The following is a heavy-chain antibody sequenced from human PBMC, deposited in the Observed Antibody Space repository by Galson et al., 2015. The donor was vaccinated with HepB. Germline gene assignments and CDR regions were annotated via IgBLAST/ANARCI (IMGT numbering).Heavy chain of an antibody. Sequence: SVKVSCKASGYTFTNYYMHWVRQAPGQGLEWMGIINPNSGSTSYAQKFQGRVTMTRDTSTSTLYMGLSSLRSEDTAVYYCAREVVPAAYYGMDVWGQGTTVTVSS. V-gene: IGHV1-46*01. J-gene: IGHJ6*02. CDR1: GYTFTNYY. CDR3: AREVVPAAYYGMDV. CDR2: INPNSGST. D-gene: IGHD2-2*01.